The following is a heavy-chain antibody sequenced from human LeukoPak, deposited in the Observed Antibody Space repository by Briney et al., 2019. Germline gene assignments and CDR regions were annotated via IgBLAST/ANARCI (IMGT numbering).Heavy chain of an antibody. CDR1: GYSFTSYW. CDR2: IDPSDSYT. J-gene: IGHJ4*02. V-gene: IGHV5-10-1*01. Sequence: GESLRISRKGSGYSFTSYWISWVRQMPRKGLEWMGRIDPSDSYTNYSPSFQGHVSISADKSISTAYLQWSSLKASDTAMYYCARRGQQYYFDYWGQGTLVTVSS. D-gene: IGHD6-13*01. CDR3: ARRGQQYYFDY.